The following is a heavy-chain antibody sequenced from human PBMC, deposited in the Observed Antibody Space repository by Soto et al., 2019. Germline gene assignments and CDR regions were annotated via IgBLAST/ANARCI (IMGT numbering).Heavy chain of an antibody. D-gene: IGHD6-13*01. V-gene: IGHV3-9*01. Sequence: GGSLRLSCAASGFTFDDYAMHWVRQAPGKGLEWVSGISWNSGSIGYADSVKGRFTISRDNAKNSLYLQMNSLRAEDTALYYCAALKRRQIAAAGRPTDYWGQGTLVTVSS. CDR2: ISWNSGSI. J-gene: IGHJ4*02. CDR1: GFTFDDYA. CDR3: AALKRRQIAAAGRPTDY.